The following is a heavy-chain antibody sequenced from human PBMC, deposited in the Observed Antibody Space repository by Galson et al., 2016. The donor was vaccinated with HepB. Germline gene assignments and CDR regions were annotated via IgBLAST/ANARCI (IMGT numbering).Heavy chain of an antibody. CDR2: IYYSGST. V-gene: IGHV4-59*01. D-gene: IGHD4-17*01. Sequence: SETLSLTCTVSGASISSSSWSWIRQPPGKGLEWIGYIYYSGSTDYSPSLKSRVTISLDTSKNQFSLKLSSVTAAATAVYYCASAGDYGDYGAFDIWGQGTMVTVSS. CDR1: GASISSSS. J-gene: IGHJ3*02. CDR3: ASAGDYGDYGAFDI.